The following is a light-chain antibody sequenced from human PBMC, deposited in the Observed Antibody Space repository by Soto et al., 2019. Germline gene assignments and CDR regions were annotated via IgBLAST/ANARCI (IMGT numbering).Light chain of an antibody. J-gene: IGLJ1*01. Sequence: QSVLTQPPSASGSPGQSVTISCTGTSSDVGGYNYVSWYQQHPGKAHKLMIYEVSKRPSGVPDRFSGSKSGNTASLTVSWLQAEDEADYYCSSYAGSNNLGVFGTGTKVTVL. CDR3: SSYAGSNNLGV. CDR2: EVS. V-gene: IGLV2-8*01. CDR1: SSDVGGYNY.